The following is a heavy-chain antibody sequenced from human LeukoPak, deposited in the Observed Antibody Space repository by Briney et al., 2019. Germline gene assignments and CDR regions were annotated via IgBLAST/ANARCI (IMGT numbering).Heavy chain of an antibody. V-gene: IGHV3-74*01. J-gene: IGHJ4*02. Sequence: GGSLRLSCADSGFSFSVFWMHWVRQVPGKGLVWVSRIRSDGSTTDYADSVKGRFTISRDNAKNTLYLQMNSLRVEDTAVYYCAKDYYGSGSWDYWGQGTLVTVSS. CDR1: GFSFSVFW. D-gene: IGHD3-10*01. CDR3: AKDYYGSGSWDY. CDR2: IRSDGSTT.